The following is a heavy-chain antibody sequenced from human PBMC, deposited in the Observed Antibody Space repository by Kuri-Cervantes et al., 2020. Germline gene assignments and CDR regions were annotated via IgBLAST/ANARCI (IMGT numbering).Heavy chain of an antibody. CDR3: ARGSPFWSGYYSAVEFDY. CDR2: INPNSGDT. Sequence: ASVKVSCKASGYTFTGYYAHWVRQAPGQGLEWMGWINPNSGDTDYVQKFQGRVTMTRDTSISTAYMELSRLRSDDTAVYYCARGSPFWSGYYSAVEFDYWGQGTLVTVSS. V-gene: IGHV1-2*02. D-gene: IGHD3-3*01. J-gene: IGHJ4*02. CDR1: GYTFTGYY.